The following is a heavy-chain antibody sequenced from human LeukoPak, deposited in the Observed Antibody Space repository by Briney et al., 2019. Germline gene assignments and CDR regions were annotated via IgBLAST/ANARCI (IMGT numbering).Heavy chain of an antibody. CDR2: MSPNSGNT. V-gene: IGHV1-8*03. D-gene: IGHD3-3*01. J-gene: IGHJ6*03. Sequence: GASVKVSCKASGYTFTSYDINWVRQATGQGLEWMGWMSPNSGNTGYAQKFQGRVTITRNTSISTAYMELSSLRSEDTAVYYCARTYYDFWSGHYYYYYMDVWGKGTTVTVSS. CDR1: GYTFTSYD. CDR3: ARTYYDFWSGHYYYYYMDV.